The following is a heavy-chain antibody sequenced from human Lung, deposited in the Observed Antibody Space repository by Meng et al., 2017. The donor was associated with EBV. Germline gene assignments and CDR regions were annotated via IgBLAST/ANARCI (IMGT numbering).Heavy chain of an antibody. Sequence: GQLQEAGPGLVKPSQTQSPTCTVSCGSISSGDNYWIWIRQPPGKGLELIGHIYYSGSTSYNPSLKSRVTISVDTSNNQFSLKLSSVTAADTAMYYCARVGWRQWSFDLWGRGTLVTVSS. CDR1: CGSISSGDNY. J-gene: IGHJ2*01. CDR2: IYYSGST. D-gene: IGHD5-18*01. V-gene: IGHV4-30-4*01. CDR3: ARVGWRQWSFDL.